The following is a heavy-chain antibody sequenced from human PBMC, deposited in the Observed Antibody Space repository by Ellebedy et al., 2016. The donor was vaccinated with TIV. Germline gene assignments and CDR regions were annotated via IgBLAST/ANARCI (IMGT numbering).Heavy chain of an antibody. D-gene: IGHD6-6*01. Sequence: GGSLRLSXAASGFTFSSYGMHWVRQAPGKGLEWVAVISYDGSNKYYADSVKGRFTISRDNAKNSLYLQMNSLRAEDTAVYYCARDEYSSSSYYYYGMDVWGQGTTVTVSS. CDR2: ISYDGSNK. CDR1: GFTFSSYG. J-gene: IGHJ6*02. V-gene: IGHV3-30*03. CDR3: ARDEYSSSSYYYYGMDV.